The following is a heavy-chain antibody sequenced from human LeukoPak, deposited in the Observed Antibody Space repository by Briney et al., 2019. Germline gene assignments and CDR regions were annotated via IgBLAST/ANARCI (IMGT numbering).Heavy chain of an antibody. V-gene: IGHV3-7*01. CDR1: GFTFSSQW. CDR2: IKKVGSEK. Sequence: PGGPLRLPCAASGFTFSSQWMSWAREAPGKGREWVDDIKKVGSEKFYLDSVGGRFTFSRDNAKNSLYLRMNSLRAEDTAVYYCARDADLGSTIIGSFDMWGQGTMVTVSS. J-gene: IGHJ3*02. D-gene: IGHD5-24*01. CDR3: ARDADLGSTIIGSFDM.